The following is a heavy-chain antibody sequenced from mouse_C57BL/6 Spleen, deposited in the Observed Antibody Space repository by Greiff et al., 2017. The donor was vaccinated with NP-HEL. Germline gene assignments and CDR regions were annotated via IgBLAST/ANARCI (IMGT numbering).Heavy chain of an antibody. D-gene: IGHD1-1*01. CDR1: GYAFSSYW. CDR3: ARGSYYGSSLAWFAY. Sequence: VQLQQSGAELVKPGASVKISCKASGYAFSSYWMNWVKQRPGKGLEWIGQIYPGDGDTNYNGKFKGKATLTADKSSSTAYMQLSSLTSEDSAVYFCARGSYYGSSLAWFAYWGQGPLVTVSS. J-gene: IGHJ3*01. CDR2: IYPGDGDT. V-gene: IGHV1-80*01.